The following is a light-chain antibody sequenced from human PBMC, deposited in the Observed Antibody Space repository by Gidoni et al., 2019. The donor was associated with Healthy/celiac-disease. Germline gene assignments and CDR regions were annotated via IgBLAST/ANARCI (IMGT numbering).Light chain of an antibody. V-gene: IGKV3-20*01. CDR1: QSVSSSY. CDR3: QQYGSSPYT. J-gene: IGKJ2*01. Sequence: EIVLTQSPGTLSLSPGERATLSCRASQSVSSSYLAWYQQKPGQAPRLLIYGASSRATVIPDRFSGSGSGTDFTLTISRLEPEDVAVYYWQQYGSSPYTFGQGTKLEIK. CDR2: GAS.